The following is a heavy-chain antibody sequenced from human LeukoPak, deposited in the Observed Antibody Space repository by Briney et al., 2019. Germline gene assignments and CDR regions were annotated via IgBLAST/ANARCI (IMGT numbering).Heavy chain of an antibody. Sequence: SVKVSCKASVGTFSSYAISWVRQAPGQGLEWMGGIIPIFGTANYAQKFQGRVTITTDESTSTAYMELSSLRSEDTAVYYCARARSGIPFPLDYWGQGTLVTVSS. D-gene: IGHD2-15*01. CDR3: ARARSGIPFPLDY. CDR1: VGTFSSYA. CDR2: IIPIFGTA. J-gene: IGHJ4*02. V-gene: IGHV1-69*05.